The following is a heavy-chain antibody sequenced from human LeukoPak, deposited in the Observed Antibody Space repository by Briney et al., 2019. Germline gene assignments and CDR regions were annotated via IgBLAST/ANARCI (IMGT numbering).Heavy chain of an antibody. CDR2: IYYSGST. CDR1: GDSISSYY. D-gene: IGHD5-18*01. V-gene: IGHV4-59*01. J-gene: IGHJ4*02. Sequence: PSETLSLTCTVPGDSISSYYWSWIRQPPGKGLEWVGYIYYSGSTNYNPSLKSRVTISVDTSKNQFSLKLSSVTAADTAVYYCARALFLGQLWLFDYWGQGTLVTVSS. CDR3: ARALFLGQLWLFDY.